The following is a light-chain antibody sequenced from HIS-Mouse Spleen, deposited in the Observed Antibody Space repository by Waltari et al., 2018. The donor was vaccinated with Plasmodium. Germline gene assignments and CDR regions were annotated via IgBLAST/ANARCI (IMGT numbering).Light chain of an antibody. CDR1: NIGRKS. CDR3: QVWDNSSDHVV. V-gene: IGLV3-21*02. CDR2: DDS. Sequence: SYVLTQPPSVSVAPGQTARISCGGNNIGRKSVPGYQQKPGQAPVLVVYDDSDRPSGIPERFSGSNSGNTATLTISRVEAGDEADYYCQVWDNSSDHVVFGGGTKLTVL. J-gene: IGLJ2*01.